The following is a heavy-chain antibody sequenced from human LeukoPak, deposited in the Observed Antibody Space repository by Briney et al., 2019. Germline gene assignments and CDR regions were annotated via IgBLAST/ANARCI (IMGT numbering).Heavy chain of an antibody. CDR1: GGSISSSSYY. Sequence: SETLSLTRTVSGGSISSSSYYWGWIRQPPGKGLEWIGSIYYSGSTYYNPSLKSRVTISVDTSKNQFSLKLSSVTAADTAVYYCARHHVDTAMVSFDYWGQGTLVTVSS. CDR2: IYYSGST. J-gene: IGHJ4*02. V-gene: IGHV4-39*01. D-gene: IGHD5-18*01. CDR3: ARHHVDTAMVSFDY.